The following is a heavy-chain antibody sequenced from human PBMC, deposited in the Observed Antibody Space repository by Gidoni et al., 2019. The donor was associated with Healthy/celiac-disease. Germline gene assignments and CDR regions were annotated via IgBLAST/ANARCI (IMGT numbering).Heavy chain of an antibody. CDR1: GGSISSYY. D-gene: IGHD5-12*01. Sequence: QVQLQESGPGRVKHSETLSLTSTGSGGSISSYYGSWLRQPPGKGLAWIGYIYSRGSTNYNPSLKSRVTISVDTSKSPFSLKLSSVPAADTALYYCASYRDGYPIDYWGQGTLVTVSS. CDR2: IYSRGST. V-gene: IGHV4-59*01. J-gene: IGHJ4*02. CDR3: ASYRDGYPIDY.